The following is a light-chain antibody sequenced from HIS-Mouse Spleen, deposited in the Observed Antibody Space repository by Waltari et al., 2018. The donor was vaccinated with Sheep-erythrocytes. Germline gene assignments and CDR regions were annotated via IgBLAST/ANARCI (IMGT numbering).Light chain of an antibody. Sequence: QSALTQPPSASGSPGQSVTIPCTGTSSAVGGYNYVSRYQQHPGQAPKLMIYEVSTRPSGVPDRFSGSKSGNTASLTVSGLQAEDEADYYCSSYAGSNNWVFGGGTKLTVL. J-gene: IGLJ3*02. CDR1: SSAVGGYNY. CDR3: SSYAGSNNWV. V-gene: IGLV2-8*01. CDR2: EVS.